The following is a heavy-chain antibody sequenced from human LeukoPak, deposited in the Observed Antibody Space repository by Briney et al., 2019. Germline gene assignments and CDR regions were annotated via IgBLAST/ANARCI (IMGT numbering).Heavy chain of an antibody. D-gene: IGHD1-26*01. CDR1: GFTFSSYW. CDR3: ARDEYSGSYVY. Sequence: GGSLRLSCAASGFTFSSYWMTWVRQAPRKGLEWVANINQDGSERHYVESVKGRSTISRDNAKNSLYLEMNSLRAEDTAAYYCARDEYSGSYVYWGQGTLVTVSS. CDR2: INQDGSER. V-gene: IGHV3-7*05. J-gene: IGHJ4*02.